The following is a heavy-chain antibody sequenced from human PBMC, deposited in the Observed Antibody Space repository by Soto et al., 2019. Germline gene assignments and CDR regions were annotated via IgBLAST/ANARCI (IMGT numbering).Heavy chain of an antibody. CDR1: GGTFSSYT. CDR2: IIPILGIA. Sequence: SVKVSCKASGGTFSSYTISWVRQAPGQGLEWMGRIIPILGIANYAQKFQGRVTITADKSTSTAYMEMSSLRSEDTAVYYCARDEGSSGYNGMDVWGQGTTVTVSS. CDR3: ARDEGSSGYNGMDV. J-gene: IGHJ6*02. D-gene: IGHD3-22*01. V-gene: IGHV1-69*04.